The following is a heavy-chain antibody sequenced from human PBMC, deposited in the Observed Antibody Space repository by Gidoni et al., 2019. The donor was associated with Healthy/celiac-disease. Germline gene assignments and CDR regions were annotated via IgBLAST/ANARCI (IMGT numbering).Heavy chain of an antibody. Sequence: EVQLVESGGGLVQPGGSLRLSCAASGFTFSSYSMNWVRQAPGKGLAWVSYISSSSSTIYYADSVKGRFTISRDNAKNSLYLQMNSLRAEDTAVYYCAREGYDILSSWGYYGMDVWGQGTTVTVSS. CDR3: AREGYDILSSWGYYGMDV. V-gene: IGHV3-48*01. D-gene: IGHD3-9*01. J-gene: IGHJ6*02. CDR1: GFTFSSYS. CDR2: ISSSSSTI.